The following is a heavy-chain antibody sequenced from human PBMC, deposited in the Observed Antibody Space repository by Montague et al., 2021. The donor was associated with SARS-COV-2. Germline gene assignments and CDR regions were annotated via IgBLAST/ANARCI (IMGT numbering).Heavy chain of an antibody. CDR1: GGSFSRYY. V-gene: IGHV4-34*01. D-gene: IGHD2-2*02. Sequence: SETLSLTCAVYGGSFSRYYWSWIRQPPGKGLEWIGEISQSGNTKYNPFLQSRVSISLDTSRNQFSLKVRSVTVADTAIYYCARLGDGIVPSPILGLGPYYSFYYMDVWGKGTTVTVSS. J-gene: IGHJ6*03. CDR2: ISQSGNT. CDR3: ARLGDGIVPSPILGLGPYYSFYYMDV.